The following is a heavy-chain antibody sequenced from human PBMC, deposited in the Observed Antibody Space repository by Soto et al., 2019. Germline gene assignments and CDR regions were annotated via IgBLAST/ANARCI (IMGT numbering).Heavy chain of an antibody. CDR2: IYYTGMT. V-gene: IGHV4-39*01. Sequence: SETLSLTCTVSGTSISSSDYYWGWIRQPPGKGLEWITSIYYTGMTYYNPSLKSRVTISVDRSKNQLSLKLNSVTAADRAVYYCARVRQWSWFDPWGQGTLVTVSS. J-gene: IGHJ5*02. D-gene: IGHD6-19*01. CDR3: ARVRQWSWFDP. CDR1: GTSISSSDYY.